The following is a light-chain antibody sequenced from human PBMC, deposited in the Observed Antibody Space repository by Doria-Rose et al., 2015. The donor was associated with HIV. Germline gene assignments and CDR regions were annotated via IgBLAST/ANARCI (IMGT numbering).Light chain of an antibody. CDR3: SSYADSNNAV. Sequence: ISCTGTSSDIGGYNYVSWYQQHPGKAPKLMIYEVSKRPSGVPDRFSGSKSGNTASLTVSGLQAEDKADYYCSSYADSNNAVFGTGTKVTVL. J-gene: IGLJ1*01. V-gene: IGLV2-8*01. CDR2: EVS. CDR1: SSDIGGYNY.